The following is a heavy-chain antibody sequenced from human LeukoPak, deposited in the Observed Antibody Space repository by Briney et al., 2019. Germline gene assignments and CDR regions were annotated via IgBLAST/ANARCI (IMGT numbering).Heavy chain of an antibody. D-gene: IGHD2-8*01. CDR1: GFNFSSYA. CDR2: VSGSGRST. CDR3: AKQGRYRVYSAFDS. V-gene: IGHV3-23*01. Sequence: GGSLRLSCAASGFNFSSYAMGWVRRAPGKGPEWVSSVSGSGRSTYYTGSVKGRFTISRDNSNNTLYLHLNTLIAGDTALYYCAKQGRYRVYSAFDSWGQGALVTVSS. J-gene: IGHJ4*02.